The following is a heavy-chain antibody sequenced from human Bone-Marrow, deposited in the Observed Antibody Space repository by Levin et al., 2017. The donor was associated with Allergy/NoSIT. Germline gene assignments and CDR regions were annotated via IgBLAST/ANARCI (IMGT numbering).Heavy chain of an antibody. CDR1: GFTFNNYA. D-gene: IGHD3-16*01. J-gene: IGHJ4*02. CDR3: AKGRGFSPTYYFDY. V-gene: IGHV3-23*01. CDR2: ISDSGDVT. Sequence: LSLTCAASGFTFNNYAMTWVRRSPGKGLEWVSIISDSGDVTYYADSVKGRFTISRDNSKNTVYLQMNSLRAEDTALYFCAKGRGFSPTYYFDYWGRATLVTVSS.